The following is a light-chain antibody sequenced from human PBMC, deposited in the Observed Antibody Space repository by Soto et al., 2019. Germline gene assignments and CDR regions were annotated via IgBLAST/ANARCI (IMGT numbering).Light chain of an antibody. V-gene: IGKV3-20*01. CDR2: GAS. CDR3: HQYGSSPLT. Sequence: ENVLTQSPGTLSLSPGERATLSCRANHSLSSSYLAWYQQKPGQPPRVLIYGASSRATGIPDRFSGSGSGTDFTLTISRLEPEDFAVYYCHQYGSSPLTFGQGTKVEIK. CDR1: HSLSSSY. J-gene: IGKJ1*01.